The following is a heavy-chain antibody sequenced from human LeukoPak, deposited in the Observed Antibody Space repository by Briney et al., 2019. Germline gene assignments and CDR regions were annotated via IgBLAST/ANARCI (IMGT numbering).Heavy chain of an antibody. D-gene: IGHD6-13*01. CDR1: GYTFTSYD. Sequence: GASVKVSCKASGYTFTSYDINWVRQATGQGLEWMGWINPNSGNTGYAQKFQGRVTITRNTSISTAYMELSSLRSEDTAVYYCARDYSSSWHPYKWFDPWGQGTLVTVSS. CDR3: ARDYSSSWHPYKWFDP. CDR2: INPNSGNT. J-gene: IGHJ5*02. V-gene: IGHV1-8*01.